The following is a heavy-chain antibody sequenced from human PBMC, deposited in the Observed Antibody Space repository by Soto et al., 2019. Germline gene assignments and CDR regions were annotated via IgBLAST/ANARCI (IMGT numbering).Heavy chain of an antibody. J-gene: IGHJ6*02. CDR2: ITFSGNTV. V-gene: IGHV3-11*01. CDR1: GFTFSDSY. CDR3: ARVSWREKYGMDV. Sequence: AGGSLRLSCAVSGFTFSDSYMSWIRQAPGKGLEWISYITFSGNTVYYADSLKGRFTISRDNAKNSLYLQMNRLRAEDTAVYYCARVSWREKYGMDVWGQGTTVTVSS.